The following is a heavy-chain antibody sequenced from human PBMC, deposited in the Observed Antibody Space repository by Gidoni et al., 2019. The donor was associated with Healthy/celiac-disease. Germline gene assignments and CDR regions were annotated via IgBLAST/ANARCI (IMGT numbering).Heavy chain of an antibody. V-gene: IGHV3-23*01. D-gene: IGHD2-2*01. J-gene: IGHJ3*02. Sequence: EVQLLESGGGLVQPGGSLRLSCAASGFPFSSYAMSWVRQAPGKGLEGVSAISGSGGSTYYADSVKGRFTISRDNSKNTLYLQMNSLRAEDTAVYYCAKWGITNRDAFDIWGQGTMVTVSS. CDR2: ISGSGGST. CDR1: GFPFSSYA. CDR3: AKWGITNRDAFDI.